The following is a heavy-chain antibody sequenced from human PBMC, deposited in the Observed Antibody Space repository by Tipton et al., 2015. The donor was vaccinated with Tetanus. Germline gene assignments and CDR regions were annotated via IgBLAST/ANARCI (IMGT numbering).Heavy chain of an antibody. Sequence: QSGAEVKKPGESLKISCKGSGYTFTSYWIGWVRQMPGKGLEWMGILYPGASDTRYSPSFQGQVTISADKSISTAYLHWSSLKAWDTAIYYCATSGGDCSGGSCYSVWGQGTLVTVSS. CDR3: ATSGGDCSGGSCYSV. CDR1: GYTFTSYW. J-gene: IGHJ4*02. D-gene: IGHD2-15*01. V-gene: IGHV5-51*03. CDR2: LYPGASDT.